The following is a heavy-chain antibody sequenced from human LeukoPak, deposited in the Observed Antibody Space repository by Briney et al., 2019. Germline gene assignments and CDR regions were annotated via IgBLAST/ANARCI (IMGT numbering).Heavy chain of an antibody. J-gene: IGHJ1*01. CDR2: IYYSGST. V-gene: IGHV4-59*01. D-gene: IGHD6-13*01. Sequence: SETLSLTCTVSGGSISGYYWSWIRQPPGKGLEWIGYIYYSGSTNYNPSLKSRVTISVDTSKNQFSLKLSSVTAADTAVYYCARSITSSWYGDFQHWGQGTLVTVSS. CDR3: ARSITSSWYGDFQH. CDR1: GGSISGYY.